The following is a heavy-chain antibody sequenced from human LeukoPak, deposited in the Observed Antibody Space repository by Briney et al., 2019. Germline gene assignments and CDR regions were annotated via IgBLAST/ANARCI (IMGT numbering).Heavy chain of an antibody. CDR2: IYSGGST. CDR3: AKDLMNSGSWDDY. J-gene: IGHJ4*02. CDR1: GFTVSSNY. D-gene: IGHD1-26*01. V-gene: IGHV3-53*01. Sequence: GGSLRLSCAASGFTVSSNYMSWVRQAPGKGLEWVSVIYSGGSTYYADSVKGRFTISRDNSKNTLYLQMNSLRAEDTAVYYCAKDLMNSGSWDDYWGQGTLVTVSS.